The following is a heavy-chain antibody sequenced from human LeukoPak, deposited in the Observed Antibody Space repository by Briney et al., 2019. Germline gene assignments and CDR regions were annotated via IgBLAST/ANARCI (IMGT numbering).Heavy chain of an antibody. CDR1: GYTFTGYY. D-gene: IGHD3-10*01. V-gene: IGHV1-2*06. J-gene: IGHJ4*02. CDR2: INPNSGGT. Sequence: ASVKVSCKASGYTFTGYYMHWVRQAPGQGLEWMGRINPNSGGTNYAQKFQGRVTMTRDTSISTAYMELSRLRSDDTAVYYCARVPYYYGSGIFNYWGQGTLVTVSS. CDR3: ARVPYYYGSGIFNY.